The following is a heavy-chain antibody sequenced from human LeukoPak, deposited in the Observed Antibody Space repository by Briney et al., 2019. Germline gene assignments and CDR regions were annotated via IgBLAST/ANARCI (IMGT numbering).Heavy chain of an antibody. V-gene: IGHV3-23*01. CDR2: ISGGGETT. J-gene: IGHJ4*02. D-gene: IGHD3-3*01. CDR3: AKDVSYGYDLWIGYYLDY. Sequence: GGSLRFSCAASGFKFSDYAMTWVRQAPGKGLEWVAGISGGGETTYYADSVKGRFTISRDNSKKTLYMQMNSLRAEDTALYYCAKDVSYGYDLWIGYYLDYWGQGTLVTVSS. CDR1: GFKFSDYA.